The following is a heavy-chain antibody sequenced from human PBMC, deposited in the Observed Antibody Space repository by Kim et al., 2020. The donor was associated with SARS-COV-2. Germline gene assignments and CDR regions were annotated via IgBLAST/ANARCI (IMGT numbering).Heavy chain of an antibody. Sequence: GGSLRLSCAASGFTFSSYWMSWVRQAPGKGLEWVANIKQDGSEKYYVDSVKGRFTISRDNAKNSLYLQMNSLRAEDTAVYYCARALGDYVTYFDLWGRGTLVTVSS. D-gene: IGHD4-17*01. CDR3: ARALGDYVTYFDL. V-gene: IGHV3-7*03. J-gene: IGHJ2*01. CDR1: GFTFSSYW. CDR2: IKQDGSEK.